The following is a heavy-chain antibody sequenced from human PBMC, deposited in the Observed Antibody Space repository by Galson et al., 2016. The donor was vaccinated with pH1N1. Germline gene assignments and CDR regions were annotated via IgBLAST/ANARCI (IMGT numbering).Heavy chain of an antibody. J-gene: IGHJ4*02. Sequence: SLRLSCAASGFSFSSYGMHWVRQAPGKGLEWLALIWYDGTKQNYGDSVKGRVTISRDNSKNTLYLQLNSLRVEDTAVYFCARGGSYYDYWGQGTLVTVAS. CDR1: GFSFSSYG. CDR3: ARGGSYYDY. D-gene: IGHD1-26*01. V-gene: IGHV3-33*01. CDR2: IWYDGTKQ.